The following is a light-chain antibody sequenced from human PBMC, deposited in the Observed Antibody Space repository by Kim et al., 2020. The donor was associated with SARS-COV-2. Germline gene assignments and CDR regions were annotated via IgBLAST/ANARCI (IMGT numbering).Light chain of an antibody. CDR1: NIARNS. V-gene: IGLV3-21*04. J-gene: IGLJ2*01. Sequence: APGKTARITCGGNNIARNSVPWYQQKPGQAPVLVIYYDSDRPSGIPERFSGSNSGNTATLTISRVEAGDEADYYCQVWDSSSDPAVFGGGTQLTVL. CDR3: QVWDSSSDPAV. CDR2: YDS.